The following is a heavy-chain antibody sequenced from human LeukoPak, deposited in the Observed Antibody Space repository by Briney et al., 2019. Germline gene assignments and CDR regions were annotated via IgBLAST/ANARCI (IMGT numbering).Heavy chain of an antibody. J-gene: IGHJ4*02. CDR1: GFTFSSYW. D-gene: IGHD6-13*01. CDR3: ARDHLISSAGNDY. V-gene: IGHV3-7*01. Sequence: GGSLRLSCAASGFTFSSYWMSWVRQAPGKGLEWVANMNQDGSGKYYVDSVKGRFTIPRDNAKNSLYLQMNSLRAEDTALYYCARDHLISSAGNDYWGPGTLVTVSS. CDR2: MNQDGSGK.